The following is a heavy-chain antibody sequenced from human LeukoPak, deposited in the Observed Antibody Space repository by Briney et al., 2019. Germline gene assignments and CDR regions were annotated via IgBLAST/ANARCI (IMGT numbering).Heavy chain of an antibody. D-gene: IGHD3-3*01. CDR1: GFTFSSHA. V-gene: IGHV3-23*01. J-gene: IGHJ4*02. CDR2: IGGLGGST. CDR3: ARDPGVVAFHYFDF. Sequence: GGSLRVSCAASGFTFSSHAMAWVRQAPGKGLEWVSAIGGLGGSTYYGDSVRGRFTISRDNSKNTVYLQMDGLRAEDTAVYYCARDPGVVAFHYFDFWGQRTRITVSS.